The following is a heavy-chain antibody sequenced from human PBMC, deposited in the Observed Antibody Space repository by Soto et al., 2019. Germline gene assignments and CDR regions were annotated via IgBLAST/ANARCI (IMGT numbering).Heavy chain of an antibody. CDR3: AKAITNRLRVVDY. D-gene: IGHD4-17*01. J-gene: IGHJ4*02. CDR1: GFTFSSYA. CDR2: ISGSGDSS. Sequence: GGSLRLSCAASGFTFSSYAMTWVRRAPGKGLEWVSTISGSGDSSYYADSVRRRFTISRDNFKNTLSMQMNSLRVEDTAIYYCAKAITNRLRVVDYWGLGTLVTV. V-gene: IGHV3-23*01.